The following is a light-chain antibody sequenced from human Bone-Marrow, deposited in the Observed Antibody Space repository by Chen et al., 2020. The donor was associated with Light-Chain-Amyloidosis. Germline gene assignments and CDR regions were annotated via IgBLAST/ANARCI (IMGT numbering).Light chain of an antibody. J-gene: IGLJ3*02. V-gene: IGLV7-43*01. CDR1: TGAVTSGHY. Sequence: QTVVTQEPSLTVSPGGTVTLTCASSTGAVTSGHYPNWFQQKPGQAPRALIYSATYKHSCTPARFSGSRLRAESALTLSSEQPEDEAEYYSLLYYGASLVFGRGTKLTVL. CDR2: SAT. CDR3: LLYYGASLV.